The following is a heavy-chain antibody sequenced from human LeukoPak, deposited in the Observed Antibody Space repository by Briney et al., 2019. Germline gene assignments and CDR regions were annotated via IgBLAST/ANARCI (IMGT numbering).Heavy chain of an antibody. CDR2: IYTGDVT. D-gene: IGHD3-22*01. V-gene: IGHV3-53*01. CDR3: ARERDYDTYIDY. Sequence: GGYLKLSCTASGFSFSSSAMHWVRQAPGKGLQWISLIYTGDVTYYADSVKGRFAISTDNSKNILFLQMDSLTAEDTALYYCARERDYDTYIDYWGQGTLVTVSS. J-gene: IGHJ4*02. CDR1: GFSFSSSA.